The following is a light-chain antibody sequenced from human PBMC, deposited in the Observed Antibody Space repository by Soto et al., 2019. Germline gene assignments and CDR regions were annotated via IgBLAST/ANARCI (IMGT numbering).Light chain of an antibody. CDR3: QQYNSWPPIT. V-gene: IGKV3-15*01. J-gene: IGKJ5*01. Sequence: EIVMTHSPGTLYVSPGEVATLSCRASQSVRTKLAWYQQKAGQAPRLLIYGASTRATGNPDRFSGSGSGTEFTLTISSLQSEDFAVYYCQQYNSWPPITFGQGTRLEIK. CDR2: GAS. CDR1: QSVRTK.